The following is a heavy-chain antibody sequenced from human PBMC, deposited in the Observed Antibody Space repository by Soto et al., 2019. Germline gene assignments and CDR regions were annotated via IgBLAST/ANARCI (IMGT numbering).Heavy chain of an antibody. CDR1: GFSVSSDY. V-gene: IGHV3-66*01. CDR2: TNSGGST. CDR3: ARDPLS. Sequence: GGSLRLSCAASGFSVSSDYMSWVRQAPGKGLEWVSVTNSGGSTDYADSVKGRFTISRDNSKNTLYLQMNSLRAEDTAVYYCARDPLSWGQGTLVTVSS. J-gene: IGHJ5*02.